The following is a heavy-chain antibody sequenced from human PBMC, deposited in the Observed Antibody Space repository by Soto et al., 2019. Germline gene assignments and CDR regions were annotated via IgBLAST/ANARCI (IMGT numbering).Heavy chain of an antibody. J-gene: IGHJ5*02. Sequence: PSETLSLTCAVYGGSFSGYYWRWNRQPPGKGLEWIGEINHSGSTNYNPSLKSRVTISVDTSKNQFALKLSSVTASDTAVYYCAREAQCWFDPGGQGTLVTVSS. V-gene: IGHV4-34*01. CDR2: INHSGST. D-gene: IGHD6-19*01. CDR1: GGSFSGYY. CDR3: AREAQCWFDP.